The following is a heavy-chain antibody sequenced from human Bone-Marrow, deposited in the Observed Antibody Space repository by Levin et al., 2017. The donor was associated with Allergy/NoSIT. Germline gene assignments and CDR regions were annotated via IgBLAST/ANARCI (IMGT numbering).Heavy chain of an antibody. CDR2: INDGGSDT. Sequence: LSLTCAASGFSFWTYGMTWVRQAPGKGLEWVSSINDGGSDTNYADFVKGRFSISRDNSRDKMYLQMNGLRVEDTAVYYCARGGYCSGGTCFPLDKWGQGTLVTVSS. V-gene: IGHV3-23*01. D-gene: IGHD2-15*01. CDR3: ARGGYCSGGTCFPLDK. J-gene: IGHJ4*02. CDR1: GFSFWTYG.